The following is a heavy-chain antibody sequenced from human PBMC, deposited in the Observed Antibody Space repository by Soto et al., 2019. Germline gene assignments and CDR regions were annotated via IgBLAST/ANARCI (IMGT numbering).Heavy chain of an antibody. Sequence: SVKVSCKASGFTFTSSAVQWVRQARGQRLEWIGWIVVGSGNTNYAQKFQERVTITRDMSTSTAYMELSSLRSEDTAVYYCAAEGEDSSSWYLDYGMDVWGQGTTVTVSS. CDR3: AAEGEDSSSWYLDYGMDV. CDR2: IVVGSGNT. V-gene: IGHV1-58*01. D-gene: IGHD6-13*01. J-gene: IGHJ6*02. CDR1: GFTFTSSA.